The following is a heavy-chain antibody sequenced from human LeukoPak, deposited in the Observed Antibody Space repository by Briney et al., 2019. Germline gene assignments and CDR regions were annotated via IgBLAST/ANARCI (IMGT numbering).Heavy chain of an antibody. CDR3: ARVDGSSAVDY. Sequence: PSETLSLTCTVSGGSISSGDYYRSWIRQPPGKGLEWIGYIYYSGSTYYNPSLKSRVTISVDTSKNQFSLKLSSVTAADTAVYYCARVDGSSAVDYWGQGTLVTVSS. J-gene: IGHJ4*02. CDR1: GGSISSGDYY. CDR2: IYYSGST. V-gene: IGHV4-30-4*01. D-gene: IGHD3-22*01.